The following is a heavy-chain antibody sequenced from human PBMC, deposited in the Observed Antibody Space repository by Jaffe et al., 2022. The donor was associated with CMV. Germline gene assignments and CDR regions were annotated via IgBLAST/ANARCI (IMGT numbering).Heavy chain of an antibody. V-gene: IGHV3-53*02. CDR1: GFTVSDNY. J-gene: IGHJ6*03. CDR3: SRSRRDGDLDYYYYYYMDV. D-gene: IGHD4-17*01. Sequence: QLEETGGGLIQPGGSLRLSCAASGFTVSDNYMTWVRQAPGKGLEWVSLIDSDGRTTYADSVKGRFIISRDNSKNTLYLQMNSLRADDTAIYYCSRSRRDGDLDYYYYYYMDVWGKGTTVAVSS. CDR2: IDSDGRT.